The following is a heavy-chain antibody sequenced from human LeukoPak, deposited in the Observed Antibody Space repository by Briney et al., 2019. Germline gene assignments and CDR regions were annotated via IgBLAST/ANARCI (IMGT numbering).Heavy chain of an antibody. D-gene: IGHD2-15*01. Sequence: GGSLRLSCVASGFTFRTYGMHWVRQAPGKGLEWVAYIQYDGSNKYYEDSVKGRFTISRDNSKNTLYLQMDSLRGEDTAVYYCAKVFPGGCSGGSCYSGYFDYWGQGTLVTVSS. CDR1: GFTFRTYG. CDR2: IQYDGSNK. J-gene: IGHJ4*02. V-gene: IGHV3-30*02. CDR3: AKVFPGGCSGGSCYSGYFDY.